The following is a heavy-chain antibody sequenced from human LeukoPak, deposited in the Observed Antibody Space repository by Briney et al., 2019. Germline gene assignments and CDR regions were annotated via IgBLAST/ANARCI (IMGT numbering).Heavy chain of an antibody. D-gene: IGHD1-26*01. J-gene: IGHJ4*02. CDR1: GFTFSSYA. CDR3: AKDAGIVGATTKDY. V-gene: IGHV3-23*01. CDR2: ISGSGGST. Sequence: GGSLRLSCAASGFTFSSYAMSWVRQAPGKGLEWVSAISGSGGSTYYADSVKGRFTISRDTSKNTMYLQMNSLRAEDTAVYYCAKDAGIVGATTKDYWGQGTLVIVSS.